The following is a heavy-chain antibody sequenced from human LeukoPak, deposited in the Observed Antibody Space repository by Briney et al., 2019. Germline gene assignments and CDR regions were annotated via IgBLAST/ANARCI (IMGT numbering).Heavy chain of an antibody. V-gene: IGHV3-11*04. Sequence: PGGSLRLSCAASGFTFSDYYMTWIRQAPGKGLEWVSYISSSATTIYYADSVKGRFTISRDNAKNSLYLQMNSLRAEDTAVYYCAVFSVQQLGGGIDSWGQGTLVTVSS. CDR1: GFTFSDYY. CDR3: AVFSVQQLGGGIDS. J-gene: IGHJ4*02. D-gene: IGHD6-13*01. CDR2: ISSSATTI.